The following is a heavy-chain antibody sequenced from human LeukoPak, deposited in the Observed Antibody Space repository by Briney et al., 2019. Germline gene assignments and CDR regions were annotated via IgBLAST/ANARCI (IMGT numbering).Heavy chain of an antibody. J-gene: IGHJ6*02. CDR1: GFTFSSYW. CDR3: AREARHRSYYYYGMDV. CDR2: IYSGGST. V-gene: IGHV3-53*04. Sequence: GGSLRLSCAASGFTFSSYWMSWVRQAPGKGLEWVSVIYSGGSTYYADSVKGRFTISRHNSKNTLYLQMNSLRAEDTAVHYCAREARHRSYYYYGMDVWGQGTTVTVSS. D-gene: IGHD3-16*02.